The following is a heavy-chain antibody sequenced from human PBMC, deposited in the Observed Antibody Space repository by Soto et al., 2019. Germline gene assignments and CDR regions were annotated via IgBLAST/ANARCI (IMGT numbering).Heavy chain of an antibody. Sequence: QVQLVESGGGLVKPGGSLRLSCAASGFTFSDYYMSWIRQAPGKGLEWVSYISSSSSYINYADSVKGRFTISRDNAKNSLYLQMNSLRAEDTAVYYCAREERVVAVAPGFRRRGWFDPWGQGTLVTVSS. CDR1: GFTFSDYY. CDR3: AREERVVAVAPGFRRRGWFDP. CDR2: ISSSSSYI. V-gene: IGHV3-11*06. J-gene: IGHJ5*02. D-gene: IGHD6-19*01.